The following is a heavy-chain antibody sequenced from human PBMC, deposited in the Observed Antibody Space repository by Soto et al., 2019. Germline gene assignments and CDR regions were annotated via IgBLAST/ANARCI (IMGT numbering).Heavy chain of an antibody. CDR3: ERAVDTAMVCWAG. V-gene: IGHV1-2*02. Sequence: QVQLVQSGAEVKKPGASVKVSCKASGYTFTCYYMHWVRQAPGQGLEWMGWINPNSGGTNYAQKFQGRVTLTRDTSISTAYMELSRLRSDDTAVYYCERAVDTAMVCWAGWGQGTLVTVSS. CDR2: INPNSGGT. CDR1: GYTFTCYY. J-gene: IGHJ4*02. D-gene: IGHD5-18*01.